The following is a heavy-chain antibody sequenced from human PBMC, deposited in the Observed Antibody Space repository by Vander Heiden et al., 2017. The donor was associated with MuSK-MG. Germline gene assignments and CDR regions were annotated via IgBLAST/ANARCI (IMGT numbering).Heavy chain of an antibody. Sequence: QVQLQQSGAGLLKPSETLSLTCAVYGGSFSGYYWSGLRQPPGKGLEWIGEINHSGSTNYTPSLKSRVTISVDTSKNQFSLKLSSVTAADTAVYYCASKPHYYDSSGYNFDYWGQGTLVTVSS. CDR3: ASKPHYYDSSGYNFDY. J-gene: IGHJ4*02. CDR1: GGSFSGYY. D-gene: IGHD3-22*01. V-gene: IGHV4-34*01. CDR2: INHSGST.